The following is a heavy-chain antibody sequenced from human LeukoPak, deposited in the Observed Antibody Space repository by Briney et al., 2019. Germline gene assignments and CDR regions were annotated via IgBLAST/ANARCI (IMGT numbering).Heavy chain of an antibody. CDR1: GGTFSSYA. D-gene: IGHD3-3*01. J-gene: IGHJ4*02. CDR3: ARGRITIFGVVISGIDY. CDR2: IIPILGIA. Sequence: ASVKVSCKASGGTFSSYAISWVRQAPGQGLEWMGRIIPILGIANYAQKFQGRVTMTRDTSISTAYMELSRLRSDDTAVYYCARGRITIFGVVISGIDYWGQGTLVTVSS. V-gene: IGHV1-69*04.